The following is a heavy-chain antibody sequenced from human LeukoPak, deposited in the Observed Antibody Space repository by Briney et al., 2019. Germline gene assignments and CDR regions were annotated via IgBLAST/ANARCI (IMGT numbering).Heavy chain of an antibody. D-gene: IGHD7-27*01. CDR3: AKKGGLWVSCHWGDS. J-gene: IGHJ4*02. CDR2: ITTSDGNT. CDR1: GFTFSSYT. V-gene: IGHV3-23*01. Sequence: GSLRLSCAASGFTFSSYTMSWVRQAPGKGLEWVSTITTSDGNTYYADSVKGRFTVSRDNSKNTLFLQMNSLRAEDTAVYYCAKKGGLWVSCHWGDSWGRGTLVTVSS.